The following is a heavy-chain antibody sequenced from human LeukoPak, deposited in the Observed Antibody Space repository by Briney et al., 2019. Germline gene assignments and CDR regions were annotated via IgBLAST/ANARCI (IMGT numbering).Heavy chain of an antibody. CDR3: ARDLTDYVWGSYRPYNWFDP. J-gene: IGHJ5*02. CDR1: GGSISSYY. D-gene: IGHD3-16*02. CDR2: IYYSGST. V-gene: IGHV4-59*12. Sequence: SETLSLTCTVSGGSISSYYWSWIRQPPGKGLEWIGSIYYSGSTYYNPSLKSRVTISVDTSKNQFSLKLSSVTAADTAVYYCARDLTDYVWGSYRPYNWFDPWGQGTLVTVSS.